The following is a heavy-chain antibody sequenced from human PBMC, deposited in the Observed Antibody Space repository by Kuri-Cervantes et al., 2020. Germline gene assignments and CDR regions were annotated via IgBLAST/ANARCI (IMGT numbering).Heavy chain of an antibody. V-gene: IGHV4-34*01. Sequence: GSLRPSCAVYGGSFSGYYWSWIRQPPGKGLEWIGEIKHSGSTNYNPSLKSRVTISVDTSKNQFSLKLSSVTAADTAVYYCARDLRGGSYFDDWGQGTLVTVSS. CDR3: ARDLRGGSYFDD. J-gene: IGHJ4*01. CDR2: IKHSGST. D-gene: IGHD1-26*01. CDR1: GGSFSGYY.